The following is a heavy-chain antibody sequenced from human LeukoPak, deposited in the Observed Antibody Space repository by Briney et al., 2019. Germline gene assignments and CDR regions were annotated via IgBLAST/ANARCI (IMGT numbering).Heavy chain of an antibody. D-gene: IGHD3-22*01. CDR1: GFTFSSYA. CDR2: ISGSGGST. J-gene: IGHJ4*02. CDR3: AKSSMIVVVMYYFDY. Sequence: GGSLRLSCAASGFTFSSYAMSRVRQAPGKGLEWVSAISGSGGSTYYADSVKGRFTISRDNSKNTLYLQMNSLRAEDTAVYYCAKSSMIVVVMYYFDYWGQGTLVTVSS. V-gene: IGHV3-23*01.